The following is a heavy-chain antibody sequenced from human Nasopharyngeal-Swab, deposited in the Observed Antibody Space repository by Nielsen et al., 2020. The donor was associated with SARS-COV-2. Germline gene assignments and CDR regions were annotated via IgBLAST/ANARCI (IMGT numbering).Heavy chain of an antibody. CDR2: IFYSGST. D-gene: IGHD3-22*01. Sequence: SETLSLTCTVSGGSISSGGYYWSWIRQHPGEGLEWIGYIFYSGSTYYNPSLKSRLTISVDTSKNQFSLKLSSVTAADTAVYYCARGPRPNYYESSGYYSGAGYFDYWGQGTLVTVSS. CDR3: ARGPRPNYYESSGYYSGAGYFDY. J-gene: IGHJ4*02. CDR1: GGSISSGGYY. V-gene: IGHV4-31*03.